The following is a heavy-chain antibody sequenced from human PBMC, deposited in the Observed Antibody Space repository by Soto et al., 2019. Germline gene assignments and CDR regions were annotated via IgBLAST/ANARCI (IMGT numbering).Heavy chain of an antibody. Sequence: GGSLRLSCAVSGFTFSNYAMAWVRQAPGKGLEWVSTITYSGGSRDYADSVKGRFTISRDNSKNTLYLQMNSLRAEDTAVYYCAKKGYYDTSGYPIRYFDYWGQGTLVTVS. CDR3: AKKGYYDTSGYPIRYFDY. D-gene: IGHD3-22*01. CDR1: GFTFSNYA. J-gene: IGHJ4*02. CDR2: ITYSGGSR. V-gene: IGHV3-23*01.